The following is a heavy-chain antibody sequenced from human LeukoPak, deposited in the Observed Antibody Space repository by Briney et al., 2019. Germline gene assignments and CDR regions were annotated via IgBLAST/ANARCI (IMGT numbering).Heavy chain of an antibody. CDR1: GYSFVTYC. CDR2: IYPGDSHT. J-gene: IGHJ5*02. V-gene: IGHV5-51*01. Sequence: GESLKISCKGSGYSFVTYCIGWVRQMPGKGLEWMGIIYPGDSHTRYSPSFQGQVTISADKSISTAYLQWSSLKASDTAMYYCAISIANWFDPWGQGTLVTVSS. CDR3: AISIANWFDP.